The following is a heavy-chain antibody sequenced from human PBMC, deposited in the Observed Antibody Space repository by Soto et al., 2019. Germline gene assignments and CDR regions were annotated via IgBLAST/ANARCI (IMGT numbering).Heavy chain of an antibody. J-gene: IGHJ6*02. V-gene: IGHV2-70*01. Sequence: SGPTLVNPTQTLTLTCTFSGFSLSTGGMCVSWIRQPPGKALEWLALIDWDDDKYYSTSLKTRLTISKDTSKNQVVLTMTNMDPVDTATYYCARIRGAATYYDFWSGYPGGDYYYGMDVWGQGTTVTVSS. CDR3: ARIRGAATYYDFWSGYPGGDYYYGMDV. CDR1: GFSLSTGGMC. D-gene: IGHD3-3*01. CDR2: IDWDDDK.